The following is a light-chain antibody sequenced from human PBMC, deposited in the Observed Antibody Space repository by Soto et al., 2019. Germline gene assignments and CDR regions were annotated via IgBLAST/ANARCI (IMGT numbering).Light chain of an antibody. J-gene: IGKJ1*01. CDR1: QSVSSSY. V-gene: IGKV3-20*01. CDR3: QQYGHSPRT. CDR2: DAS. Sequence: EIVLTQSPGTLSLSPGERATLSCRASQSVSSSYLAWYQQRPGQAPRLLIYDASYRATGIPARFSGSGSGTDFTLTISSLEPEDFALYYCQQYGHSPRTFGQGTKVDIK.